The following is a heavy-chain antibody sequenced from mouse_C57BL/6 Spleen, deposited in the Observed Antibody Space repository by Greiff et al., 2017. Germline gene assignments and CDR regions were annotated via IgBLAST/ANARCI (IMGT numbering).Heavy chain of an antibody. V-gene: IGHV10-3*01. CDR2: IRSKSSNYAT. J-gene: IGHJ1*03. CDR1: GFTFNTYA. Sequence: EVQLVESGGGLVQPKGSLKLSCAASGFTFNTYAMHWVRQAPGKGLEWVARIRSKSSNYATYYADSVKDRFTISRDDSQSMLYLQMNNLKTEDTAMYYCVRDGENPLGWYFDVWGTGTTVTVSS. CDR3: VRDGENPLGWYFDV. D-gene: IGHD3-1*01.